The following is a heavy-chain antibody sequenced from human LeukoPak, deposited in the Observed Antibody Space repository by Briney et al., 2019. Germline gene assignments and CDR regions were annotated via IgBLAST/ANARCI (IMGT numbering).Heavy chain of an antibody. CDR2: VDPSGGST. Sequence: ASVKVSCKASGYTFTSHYMHWVRQAPGQGLEWMGIVDPSGGSTSRAQKFQGRVTITADESTSTAYMELSSLRSEDTAVYYCVPLGDFDYWGQGTLVTVSS. CDR3: VPLGDFDY. V-gene: IGHV1-46*01. CDR1: GYTFTSHY. J-gene: IGHJ4*02.